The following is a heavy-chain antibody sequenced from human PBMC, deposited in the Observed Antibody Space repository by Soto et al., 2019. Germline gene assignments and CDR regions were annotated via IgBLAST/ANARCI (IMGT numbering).Heavy chain of an antibody. J-gene: IGHJ4*02. CDR3: ARTPRLYYDSSGYYSQEFDY. V-gene: IGHV3-33*01. CDR1: GFTFCSYG. CDR2: IWYDGSNK. Sequence: GGSLRLSCAASGFTFCSYGMHWVRQAPGKGLEWAAVIWYDGSNKYYADSVKGRFTISRDNSKNTLYLQMNSLRAEDTAVYYCARTPRLYYDSSGYYSQEFDYWGQGTLVTVSS. D-gene: IGHD3-22*01.